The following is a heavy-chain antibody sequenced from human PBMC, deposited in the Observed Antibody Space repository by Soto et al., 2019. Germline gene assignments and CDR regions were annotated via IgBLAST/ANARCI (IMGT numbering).Heavy chain of an antibody. D-gene: IGHD1-26*01. CDR1: GFTVSSNY. Sequence: GGSLRLSCAASGFTVSSNYMSWVRQAPGKGLEWVSVIYSGGSTYYADSVKGRFTISRDNSKNTLYLQMNSLRAEDTAVYYCAKDLNGGWIEGATSHDYWGQGTLVTVSS. CDR3: AKDLNGGWIEGATSHDY. J-gene: IGHJ4*02. CDR2: IYSGGST. V-gene: IGHV3-66*01.